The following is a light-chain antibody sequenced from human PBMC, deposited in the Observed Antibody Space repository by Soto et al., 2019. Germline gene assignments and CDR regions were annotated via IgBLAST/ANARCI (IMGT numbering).Light chain of an antibody. Sequence: QSVLTQPPSASGTPGQRVTISCSGRNSNIGNNAVCWYQQFPGAAPKLLIYNNDQRPSGVPDRFSASTSGTSASLAISGLQSDDEVVYYCATWGDSLNGWVFGGGTKLTVL. J-gene: IGLJ3*02. CDR1: NSNIGNNA. V-gene: IGLV1-44*01. CDR2: NND. CDR3: ATWGDSLNGWV.